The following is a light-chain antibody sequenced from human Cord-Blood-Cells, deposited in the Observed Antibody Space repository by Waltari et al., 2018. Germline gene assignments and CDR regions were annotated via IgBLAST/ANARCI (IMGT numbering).Light chain of an antibody. V-gene: IGKV1-39*01. J-gene: IGKJ3*01. CDR3: QQSYSTPD. CDR1: QSISSH. Sequence: DIQMTQSPSSLYASVGDRVTITCRASQSISSHLNWYQQKPGKAPKLLIYAASSLQSGVPSRFSGSGSGTDFTLTISSLQPEDFATYYCQQSYSTPDFGPGTKVDIK. CDR2: AAS.